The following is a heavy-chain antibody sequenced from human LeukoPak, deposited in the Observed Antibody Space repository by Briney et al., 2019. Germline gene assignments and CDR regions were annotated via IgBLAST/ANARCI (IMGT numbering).Heavy chain of an antibody. J-gene: IGHJ4*02. CDR2: IKSKSDGGAT. V-gene: IGHV3-15*01. D-gene: IGHD2-2*01. CDR1: GFTFSSAW. CDR3: STYAASGV. Sequence: GGSLRLSCAGSGFTFSSAWMSWVRQTPGKGLEWVGRIKSKSDGGATDYAALVKGRFTISRNDSESTVYLQMNSLETEDTAVYYCSTYAASGVWGQGTLVTVSS.